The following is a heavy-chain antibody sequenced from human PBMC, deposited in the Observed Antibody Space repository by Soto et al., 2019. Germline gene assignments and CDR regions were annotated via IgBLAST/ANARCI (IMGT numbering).Heavy chain of an antibody. Sequence: EVQLVESGGGLVKPGGSLRLSCAASGFTFSNAWMSWVRQAPGKGLEWVGRIKSKTDGGTTDYAAPVKGRFTISRDDSKNTLYLQMNSLKTEDTAVYYCTMRSGWYDEVDYWGQGTLVTVSS. CDR3: TMRSGWYDEVDY. V-gene: IGHV3-15*01. CDR2: IKSKTDGGTT. D-gene: IGHD6-19*01. J-gene: IGHJ4*02. CDR1: GFTFSNAW.